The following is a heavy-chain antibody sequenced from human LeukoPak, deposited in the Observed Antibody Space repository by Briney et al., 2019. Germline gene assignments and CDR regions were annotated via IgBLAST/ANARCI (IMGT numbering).Heavy chain of an antibody. V-gene: IGHV3-30*18. Sequence: GGSLRLSCAASGFTFSSYGMHWVRQAPGKGLEWVAVISYDGSNKYYADSVKGRFTISRDNSKNTLYLQMNSLRAEDTAVYHCANGDYYYGSGSYYKPSDYWGQGTLVTVSS. CDR3: ANGDYYYGSGSYYKPSDY. CDR1: GFTFSSYG. CDR2: ISYDGSNK. D-gene: IGHD3-10*01. J-gene: IGHJ4*02.